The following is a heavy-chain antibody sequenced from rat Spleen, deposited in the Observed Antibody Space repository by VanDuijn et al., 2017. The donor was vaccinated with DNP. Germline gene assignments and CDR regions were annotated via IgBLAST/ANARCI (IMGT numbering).Heavy chain of an antibody. CDR1: VFTFSDYY. CDR2: ITYDGGNT. D-gene: IGHD1-4*01. V-gene: IGHV5-22*01. J-gene: IGHJ3*01. CDR3: ARPYGYNNGGFAY. Sequence: EVQQVESGGGLVQPGRALKLSCTAAVFTFSDYYMAWVRQAPTKGLEWVAYITYDGGNTYYRDSMKGRFTISRDNAKSTLYLQMNSLGSEDMATYYCARPYGYNNGGFAYWGKGTLVTVSS.